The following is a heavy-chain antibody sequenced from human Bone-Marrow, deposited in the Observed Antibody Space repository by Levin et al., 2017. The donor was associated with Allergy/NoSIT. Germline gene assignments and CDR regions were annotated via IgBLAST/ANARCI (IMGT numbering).Heavy chain of an antibody. Sequence: GESLKISCVVSGFTVSSHYMAWVRQAPGKGLEWVSVIYSGGGTYYADSVKGRFTISRDNSKNTLYLQMNSLTADDTAVYYCARALGTPGWAEQFQHWGQDTLVTVSS. J-gene: IGHJ1*01. CDR3: ARALGTPGWAEQFQH. CDR2: IYSGGGT. V-gene: IGHV3-53*01. D-gene: IGHD2-15*01. CDR1: GFTVSSHY.